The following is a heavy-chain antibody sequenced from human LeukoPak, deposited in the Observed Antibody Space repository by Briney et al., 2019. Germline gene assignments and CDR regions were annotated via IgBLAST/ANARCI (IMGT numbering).Heavy chain of an antibody. Sequence: GGSLRLSCAASGFTFSSYGMHWVRQAPGKGLEWVAVISYDGSNKYYVDSVKGRFTISRDNSKNTLYLQMSSLRAEDTAMYYCAKVRDTRDWYKDAFDVWGQGTRVTVSS. CDR2: ISYDGSNK. J-gene: IGHJ3*01. CDR1: GFTFSSYG. V-gene: IGHV3-30*18. D-gene: IGHD6-19*01. CDR3: AKVRDTRDWYKDAFDV.